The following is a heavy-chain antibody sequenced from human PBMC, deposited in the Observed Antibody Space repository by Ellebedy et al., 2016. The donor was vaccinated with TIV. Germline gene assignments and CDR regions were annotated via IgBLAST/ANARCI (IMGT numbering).Heavy chain of an antibody. J-gene: IGHJ6*02. CDR3: ARGSSWWGNGMDV. V-gene: IGHV1-18*04. CDR1: GYTFTSYG. CDR2: ISAYNGNT. Sequence: ASVKVSCXASGYTFTSYGISWVRQAPGQGLEWMGWISAYNGNTNYAQKLQGRVTMTRNTSISTAYMELSSLRSEDTAVYYCARGSSWWGNGMDVWGQGTTVTVSS. D-gene: IGHD2-15*01.